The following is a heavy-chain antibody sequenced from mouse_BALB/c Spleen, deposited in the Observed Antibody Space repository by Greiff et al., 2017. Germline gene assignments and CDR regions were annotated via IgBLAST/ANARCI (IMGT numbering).Heavy chain of an antibody. Sequence: EVKVVESGGGLVKPGGSLKLSCAASGFTFSSYAMSWVRQTPEKRLEWVASISSGGSTYYPDSVKGRFTISRDNARNILYLQMSSLRSEDTAMYYCARGNWDDYFDYWGQGTTLTVSS. CDR3: ARGNWDDYFDY. D-gene: IGHD4-1*01. J-gene: IGHJ2*01. V-gene: IGHV5-6-5*01. CDR1: GFTFSSYA. CDR2: ISSGGST.